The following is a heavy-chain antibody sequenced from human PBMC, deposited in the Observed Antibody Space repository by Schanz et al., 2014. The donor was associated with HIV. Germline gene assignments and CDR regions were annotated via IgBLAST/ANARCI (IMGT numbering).Heavy chain of an antibody. J-gene: IGHJ6*02. CDR1: GFTFSSYA. Sequence: QVQLVESGGGVVQPGRSLRLSCAASGFTFSSYAMHWVRQAPGKGLEWVAFITYDGSIKKHADSVKGRFTISRDNSRNTLYLQMNSLRGEDAALYYCAKDRLVWFGEFNGLDAWGQGTTVFVSS. CDR2: ITYDGSIK. D-gene: IGHD3-10*01. CDR3: AKDRLVWFGEFNGLDA. V-gene: IGHV3-30-3*01.